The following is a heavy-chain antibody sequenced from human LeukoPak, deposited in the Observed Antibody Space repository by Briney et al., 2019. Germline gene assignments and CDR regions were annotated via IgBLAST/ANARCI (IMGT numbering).Heavy chain of an antibody. CDR1: GFTFSSYA. CDR2: ISGSGGST. Sequence: GGSLRLSCAASGFTFSSYAMSRVRQAPGKGLEWVSAISGSGGSTYYADSVKGRFTISRDNSKNTLYLQMNSLRAEDTAVYYCAKKEGYNWGPFDYWGQGTLVTVSS. V-gene: IGHV3-23*01. CDR3: AKKEGYNWGPFDY. D-gene: IGHD5-24*01. J-gene: IGHJ4*02.